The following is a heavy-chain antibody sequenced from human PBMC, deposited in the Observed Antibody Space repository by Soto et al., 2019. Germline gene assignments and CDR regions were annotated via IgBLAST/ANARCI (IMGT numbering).Heavy chain of an antibody. CDR1: GFTFSNYD. V-gene: IGHV3-13*04. Sequence: GGSLRLSCAASGFTFSNYDFHWVRQPTGEGLEWVSSIGTLGDTFYPGSVKGRFTISRENAKNSFYLQMNSLRSDDTAVYYCARGSQFRLGSLSGGDTFDLWGQGTMVTVSS. CDR3: ARGSQFRLGSLSGGDTFDL. J-gene: IGHJ3*01. CDR2: IGTLGDT. D-gene: IGHD3-16*01.